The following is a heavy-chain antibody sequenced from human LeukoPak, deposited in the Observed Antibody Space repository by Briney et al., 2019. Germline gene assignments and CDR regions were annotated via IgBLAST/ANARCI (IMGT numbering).Heavy chain of an antibody. V-gene: IGHV4-34*01. D-gene: IGHD3-3*01. J-gene: IGHJ4*02. CDR3: ARGPTGVRGYDFWSGYYVAEAGTLLFDY. CDR1: GGSFSGYY. CDR2: INHSGST. Sequence: SETLSLTCAVYGGSFSGYYWSWIRQPPGKGLEWIGEINHSGSTNYNPSLKSRVTISVDTSKNQFSLKLSSVTAADTAVYYCARGPTGVRGYDFWSGYYVAEAGTLLFDYWGQGTLVTVSS.